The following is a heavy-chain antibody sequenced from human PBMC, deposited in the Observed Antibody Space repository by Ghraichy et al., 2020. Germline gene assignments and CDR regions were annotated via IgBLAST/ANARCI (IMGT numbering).Heavy chain of an antibody. V-gene: IGHV3-23*01. CDR3: AHRGYCGYAVDYYGRDV. CDR1: GFTFSSYA. D-gene: IGHD5-12*01. Sequence: GGSLRLSCAASGFTFSSYAMSWVRQAPGKGPEWVSAISGSGGITYYADSVKGRFTISRDNSKNTLYLQMNSLRAEDTAEYYCAHRGYCGYAVDYYGRDVWGQGTTGTVSS. CDR2: ISGSGGIT. J-gene: IGHJ6*02.